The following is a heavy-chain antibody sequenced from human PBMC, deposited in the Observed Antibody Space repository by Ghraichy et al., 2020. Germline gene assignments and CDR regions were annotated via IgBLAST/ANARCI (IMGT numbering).Heavy chain of an antibody. CDR1: GFTFSDYY. Sequence: LSLTCVASGFTFSDYYMSWIRQAPGKGLEWVSYISSRGSNKEYADSVKGRFTISRDNAENSVYLQMDSLRAEDTAVYYCARRHGYFDFWGQGTLVTVSS. CDR2: ISSRGSNK. V-gene: IGHV3-11*01. CDR3: ARRHGYFDF. J-gene: IGHJ4*02.